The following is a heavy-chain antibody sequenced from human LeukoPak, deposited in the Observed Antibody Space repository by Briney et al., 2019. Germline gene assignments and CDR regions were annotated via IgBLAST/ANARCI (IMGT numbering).Heavy chain of an antibody. CDR3: ARGPYSSH. J-gene: IGHJ4*02. CDR2: INHSGST. D-gene: IGHD6-13*01. V-gene: IGHV4-34*01. CDR1: GGSFSGYY. Sequence: SETLSLTCAVYGGSFSGYYWSWIRQPPGKGLEWIGEINHSGSTNYNPSLKSRVTISVDTSKNQFSLKLSSVTAADTAVYYCARGPYSSHWGQGTLVTVSS.